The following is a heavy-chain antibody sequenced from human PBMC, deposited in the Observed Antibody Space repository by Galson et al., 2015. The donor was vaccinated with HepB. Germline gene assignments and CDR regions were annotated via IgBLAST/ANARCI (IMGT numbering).Heavy chain of an antibody. Sequence: SVKVSCKASGFTFTSSAVQWVRQARGQRLEWIGWIVVGSGNTNYAQKFQERVTITRDMSTSTAYMELSSLRSEDTAVYYCAADRYYYDSSGYSYYFDYWGQGTLVTVSS. CDR2: IVVGSGNT. V-gene: IGHV1-58*01. CDR3: AADRYYYDSSGYSYYFDY. D-gene: IGHD3-22*01. J-gene: IGHJ4*02. CDR1: GFTFTSSA.